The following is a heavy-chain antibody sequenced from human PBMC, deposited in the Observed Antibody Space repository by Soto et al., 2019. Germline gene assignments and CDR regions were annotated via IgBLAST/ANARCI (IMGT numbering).Heavy chain of an antibody. CDR3: ARDGLLFSGPYRPSRFNF. CDR2: IKHDTSEA. CDR1: GFKYSNYW. D-gene: IGHD3-16*02. J-gene: IGHJ4*02. V-gene: IGHV3-7*03. Sequence: GSLRLSCAASGFKYSNYWMSWVRQAPGKGLEWVGNIKHDTSEAHYADSVKGRFTITRDNIKNFLFLQMNGLRADDTASYYCARDGLLFSGPYRPSRFNFWGLGTLVTVSS.